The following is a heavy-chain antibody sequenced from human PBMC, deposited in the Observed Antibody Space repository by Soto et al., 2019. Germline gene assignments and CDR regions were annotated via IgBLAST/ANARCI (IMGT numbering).Heavy chain of an antibody. V-gene: IGHV6-1*01. CDR2: TYYRSKWYN. CDR3: ARTLSSSAENWFDP. CDR1: GDNVSYNSSA. Sequence: SQTLSLTCAISGDNVSYNSSAWNWFRQSPSRGLEWLGRTYYRSKWYNDYAVSVKSRITINPDTSKNQFSLQLNSVTPEDTAVYFCARTLSSSAENWFDPWGQGTLLTVSS. D-gene: IGHD6-6*01. J-gene: IGHJ5*02.